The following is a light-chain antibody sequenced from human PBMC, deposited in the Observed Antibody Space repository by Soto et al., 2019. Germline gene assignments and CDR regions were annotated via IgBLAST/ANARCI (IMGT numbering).Light chain of an antibody. CDR3: QQYNAFSPWT. CDR1: QSISSW. Sequence: DIQMTQSPSTLSAFVGDRVTITCRASQSISSWLAWYQQKPGKAPKLLIFDASTLESGVPSRFSGSGSGTEFTLTISSLQPDDFATYYCQQYNAFSPWTFGQGTKVEIK. J-gene: IGKJ1*01. V-gene: IGKV1-5*01. CDR2: DAS.